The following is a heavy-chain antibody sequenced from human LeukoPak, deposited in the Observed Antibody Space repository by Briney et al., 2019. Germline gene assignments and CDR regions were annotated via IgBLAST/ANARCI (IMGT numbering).Heavy chain of an antibody. Sequence: SETLSLTCAVYGGSFSGYYWSWIRQPPGKGLEWIGEINHSGSTNYNPSLKSRVTISVDTSKNKFSLKLSSVTAADTAVYYCARGCLKTYYYGSGSPHRGYYYYMDGWGKGTTVTVSS. J-gene: IGHJ6*03. CDR1: GGSFSGYY. CDR2: INHSGST. V-gene: IGHV4-34*01. CDR3: ARGCLKTYYYGSGSPHRGYYYYMDG. D-gene: IGHD3-10*01.